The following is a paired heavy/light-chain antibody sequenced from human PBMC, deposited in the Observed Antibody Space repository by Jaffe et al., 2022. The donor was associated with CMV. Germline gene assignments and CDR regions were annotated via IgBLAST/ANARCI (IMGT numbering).Light chain of an antibody. V-gene: IGKV3-20*01. CDR1: QSVSSSY. Sequence: EIVLTQSPGTLSLSPGERATLSCRASQSVSSSYLAWYQQKPGQAPRLLIYGASSRATGIPDRFSGSGSGTDFTLTISRLEPEDFAVYYCQQYGSSPPVFTFGPGTKVDIK. CDR3: QQYGSSPPVFT. J-gene: IGKJ3*01. CDR2: GAS.
Heavy chain of an antibody. D-gene: IGHD6-13*01. J-gene: IGHJ6*03. CDR1: GGTFSSYA. CDR3: ARQMEAAFPRSVGGPYYYYYYYMDV. CDR2: IIPILGIA. V-gene: IGHV1-69*09. Sequence: QVQLVQSGAEVKKPGSSVKVSCKASGGTFSSYAISWVRQAPGQGLEWMGRIIPILGIANYAQKFQGRVTITADKSTSTAYMELSSLRSEDTAVYYCARQMEAAFPRSVGGPYYYYYYYMDVWGKGTTVTVSS.